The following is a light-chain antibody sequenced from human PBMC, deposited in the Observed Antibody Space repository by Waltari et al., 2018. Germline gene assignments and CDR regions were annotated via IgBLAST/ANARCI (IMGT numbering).Light chain of an antibody. CDR2: ASS. Sequence: AIRLTQSPSSIAASTGDRVTITCRASQGVGRYLAWYQQKSWKAPKILLYASSSLEAEVPSRFGGSGSGTDFTLTISGLQSEDFASYFCQQYDTYPVTFGQGTRV. CDR1: QGVGRY. V-gene: IGKV1-8*01. J-gene: IGKJ1*01. CDR3: QQYDTYPVT.